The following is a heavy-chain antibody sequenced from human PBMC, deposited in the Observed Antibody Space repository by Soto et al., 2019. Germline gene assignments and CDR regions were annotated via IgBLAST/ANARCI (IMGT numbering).Heavy chain of an antibody. Sequence: GSLRLSCAASGFILNSFAMHWVRQAPGKGLEWVAVVSFDGSHENYGDSVKGRFTISRDTSKNTLYLHMSNLKAEDTARYYCVKDRAVAGVFDYWGQGTLVTVSS. CDR1: GFILNSFA. CDR3: VKDRAVAGVFDY. D-gene: IGHD6-19*01. CDR2: VSFDGSHE. V-gene: IGHV3-30*15. J-gene: IGHJ4*02.